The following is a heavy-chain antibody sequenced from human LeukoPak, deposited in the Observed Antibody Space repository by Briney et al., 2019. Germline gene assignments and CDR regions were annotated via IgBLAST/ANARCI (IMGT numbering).Heavy chain of an antibody. J-gene: IGHJ4*02. CDR2: ISYDGSNK. V-gene: IGHV3-30*18. D-gene: IGHD6-19*01. CDR1: GYSFTSYW. CDR3: AKDSYSSGWYDY. Sequence: GESLKISCKGSGYSFTSYWIGWVRQAPGKGLEWVAVISYDGSNKYYADSVKGRFTISRDNSKNTLYLQMNSLRAEDTAVYYCAKDSYSSGWYDYWGQGTLVTVSS.